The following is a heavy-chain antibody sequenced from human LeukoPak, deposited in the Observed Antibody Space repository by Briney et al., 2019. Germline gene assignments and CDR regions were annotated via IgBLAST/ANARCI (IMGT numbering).Heavy chain of an antibody. CDR1: GNSFTSYW. Sequence: GESLKISCKASGNSFTSYWIAWVRQMPGKGLEWMGIIYCGDSDTRYSPSFQGQVTISADKSISIAYLQWSSLKATDTAMYYCAREWHHVFDYWGQGNLVTVSS. J-gene: IGHJ4*02. D-gene: IGHD3-3*01. CDR3: AREWHHVFDY. V-gene: IGHV5-51*01. CDR2: IYCGDSDT.